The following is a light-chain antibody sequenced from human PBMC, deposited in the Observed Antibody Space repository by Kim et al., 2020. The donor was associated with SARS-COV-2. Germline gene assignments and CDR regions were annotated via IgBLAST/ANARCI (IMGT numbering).Light chain of an antibody. J-gene: IGKJ4*01. V-gene: IGKV3D-15*01. CDR1: QSVSSN. Sequence: VSPGERATLSCRASQSVSSNLAWYQQKPGQAPRLLIYGASTRPTGIPASFSGSGSGTEFTLTISSLQSEDFAVYYCQQYNSWPLTFGGGTKVDIK. CDR2: GAS. CDR3: QQYNSWPLT.